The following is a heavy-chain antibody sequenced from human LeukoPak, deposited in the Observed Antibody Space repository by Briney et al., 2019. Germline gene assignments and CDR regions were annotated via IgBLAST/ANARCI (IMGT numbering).Heavy chain of an antibody. CDR2: IKQDGSEK. J-gene: IGHJ4*02. Sequence: GGSLRLSCAASGFTFSNYWMSWVRQAPGKGLEWVAYIKQDGSEKYYVDSVKGRFTISRDNAKNSLYLQMNSLRAEDTAVYYCARVSYGSGKSYFDYWGQGTLVTVSS. D-gene: IGHD3-10*01. V-gene: IGHV3-7*01. CDR3: ARVSYGSGKSYFDY. CDR1: GFTFSNYW.